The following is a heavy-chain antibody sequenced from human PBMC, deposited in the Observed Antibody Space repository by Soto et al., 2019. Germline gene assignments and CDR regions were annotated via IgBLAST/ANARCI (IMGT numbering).Heavy chain of an antibody. CDR2: INAGNGNT. D-gene: IGHD1-26*01. J-gene: IGHJ4*02. Sequence: GASVKVSCKTSGYTFTSYAMHWVRQAPGQRLEWMGWINAGNGNTKCSQNFQGTVTFTRDTSASTAYMELSSLRSEDTAVYYCARETYSESYYFDYWGQGTLVTVSS. CDR1: GYTFTSYA. CDR3: ARETYSESYYFDY. V-gene: IGHV1-3*01.